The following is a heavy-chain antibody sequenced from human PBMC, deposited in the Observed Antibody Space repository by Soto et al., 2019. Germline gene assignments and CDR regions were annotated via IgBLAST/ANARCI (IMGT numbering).Heavy chain of an antibody. V-gene: IGHV1-8*01. J-gene: IGHJ5*02. D-gene: IGHD5-18*01. CDR3: ARGGYSYVGTNWFDP. CDR2: MNPNSGNT. CDR1: GYTFTSYD. Sequence: ASVKVSCKASGYTFTSYDINWVRQATGQGLEWMGWMNPNSGNTGYAQKFQGRVTMTRNTSISTAYMELSSLRSEDTAVYYCARGGYSYVGTNWFDPWGQGTLVTVSS.